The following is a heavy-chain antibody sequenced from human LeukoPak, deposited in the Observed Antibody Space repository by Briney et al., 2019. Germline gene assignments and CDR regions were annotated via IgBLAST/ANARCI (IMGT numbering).Heavy chain of an antibody. Sequence: SETLSLTCTVSGFSISSGYYWGWIRQPPGQGLEWIGEINHSGSTNYNPSLKSRVTISVDTSKNQFSLKLSSVTAADTAVYYCARAGIAVAGTDYWGQGTLVTVSS. CDR1: GFSISSGYY. CDR3: ARAGIAVAGTDY. J-gene: IGHJ4*02. V-gene: IGHV4-38-2*02. D-gene: IGHD6-19*01. CDR2: INHSGST.